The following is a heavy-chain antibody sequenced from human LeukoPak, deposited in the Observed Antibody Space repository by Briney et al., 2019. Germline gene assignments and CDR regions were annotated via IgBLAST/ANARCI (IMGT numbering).Heavy chain of an antibody. CDR1: GFTFSNYG. D-gene: IGHD2-15*01. J-gene: IGHJ4*02. V-gene: IGHV3-33*06. CDR2: IYYDGTNK. CDR3: VKSTCSDGTCSLYYFDY. Sequence: GRSLRLSCAASGFTFSNYGIHWVRQAPGKGLEWVAVIYYDGTNKYYADSVKGRFSISRDNSKNTLYLQMDSLRAEDTAVYYCVKSTCSDGTCSLYYFDYWGQGTLVTVSS.